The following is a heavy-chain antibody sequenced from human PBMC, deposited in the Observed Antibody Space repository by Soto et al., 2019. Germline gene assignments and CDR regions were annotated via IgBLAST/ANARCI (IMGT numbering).Heavy chain of an antibody. CDR1: GGTFSRHA. CDR3: AREQYTGPAFDI. Sequence: QVQLVQSGAEVRKPGSSVKVSCKASGGTFSRHAISWVRQAPGQGLEWMGGIIPIFGTANHAQKFQGRVTMTTDTSTSTAYMELRSLRSDDTAVYYCAREQYTGPAFDIWGQGTMVTVSS. D-gene: IGHD2-2*02. V-gene: IGHV1-69*06. CDR2: IIPIFGTA. J-gene: IGHJ3*02.